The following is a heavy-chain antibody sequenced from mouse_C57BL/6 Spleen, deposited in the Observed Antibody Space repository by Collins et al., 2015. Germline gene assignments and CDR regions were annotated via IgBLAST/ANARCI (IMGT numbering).Heavy chain of an antibody. CDR2: IHPNSGST. J-gene: IGHJ4*01. CDR1: GYTFTSYW. Sequence: QVQLQQPGAELVKPGASVKLSCKASGYTFTSYWMHWVKQRPGQGLEWIGMIHPNSGSTNYNEKFKSEATLTVDKSSSTAYMQLSSLTSEDSAVYYCARWAYSNGAMDYWGQGTSVTVSS. V-gene: IGHV1-64*01. CDR3: ARWAYSNGAMDY. D-gene: IGHD2-5*01.